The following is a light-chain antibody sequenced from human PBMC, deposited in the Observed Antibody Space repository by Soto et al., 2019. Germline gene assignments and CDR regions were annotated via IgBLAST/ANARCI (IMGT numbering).Light chain of an antibody. Sequence: DIQMTQSPSTLSASVGDRVTITCRASQSISSWLAWYQQKPGKAPKLLIYKASSLESGVPSRFNDSGSGTXXTLTISSLQPDDFATYYCQQYSSYSTFGQGTKVEIK. CDR3: QQYSSYST. J-gene: IGKJ1*01. CDR1: QSISSW. V-gene: IGKV1-5*03. CDR2: KAS.